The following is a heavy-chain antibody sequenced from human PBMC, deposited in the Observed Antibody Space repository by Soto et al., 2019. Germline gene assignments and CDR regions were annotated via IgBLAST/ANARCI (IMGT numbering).Heavy chain of an antibody. J-gene: IGHJ6*03. CDR3: ARDGRLGGSYYMDV. CDR2: IYSGGST. CDR1: GFTVSSNY. D-gene: IGHD2-15*01. V-gene: IGHV3-53*04. Sequence: GGSLRLSCAASGFTVSSNYMSWVRQAPGKGLEWVSVIYSGGSTYYADSVKGRFTISRHNSKNTLYLQMNSLRAEDTAVYYCARDGRLGGSYYMDVWGKGTTVTVS.